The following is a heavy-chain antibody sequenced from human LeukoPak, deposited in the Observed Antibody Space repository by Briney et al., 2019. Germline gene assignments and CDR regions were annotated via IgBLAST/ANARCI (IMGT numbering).Heavy chain of an antibody. V-gene: IGHV4-31*03. J-gene: IGHJ5*02. CDR2: IYYSGST. Sequence: TSETLSLTCTVSGGSISSGGYYWRWIRQHPGKGLEWIGYIYYSGSTYYNPPLKSRVTISVDTSKNQFSLKLSSVTAADTAVYYCARWVPTVPRGFDPWGQGTLVTVSS. CDR1: GGSISSGGYY. D-gene: IGHD4-17*01. CDR3: ARWVPTVPRGFDP.